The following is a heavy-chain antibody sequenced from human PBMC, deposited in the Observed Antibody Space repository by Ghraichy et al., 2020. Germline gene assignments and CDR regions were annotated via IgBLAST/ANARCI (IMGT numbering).Heavy chain of an antibody. J-gene: IGHJ4*02. CDR1: GFSLSNARMG. CDR3: ARIQKDSSGTKDYFDY. D-gene: IGHD3-22*01. CDR2: IFSNDEK. V-gene: IGHV2-26*01. Sequence: SGPTLVKPTEALTLTCTVSGFSLSNARMGVSWIRQPPGKALEWLAHIFSNDEKSYSTALKSRLTISRDTSESQVVLTMTNMDPVDTATYFCARIQKDSSGTKDYFDYWGQGTLVTVSS.